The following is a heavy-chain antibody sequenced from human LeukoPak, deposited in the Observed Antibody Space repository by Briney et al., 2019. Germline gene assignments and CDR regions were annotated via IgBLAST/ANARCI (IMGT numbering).Heavy chain of an antibody. V-gene: IGHV4-39*07. CDR2: IYYSGST. D-gene: IGHD3-22*01. CDR1: GGSISISSYY. Sequence: ASETLSLTCTVSGGSISISSYYWGGIRQPPGKGLEGIGGIYYSGSTYYNPSLKSRVTISVDTSKNQFSLKLSSVTAADTAVYYCARDPIRITMIVVPRWAFDIWGQGTMVTVSS. CDR3: ARDPIRITMIVVPRWAFDI. J-gene: IGHJ3*02.